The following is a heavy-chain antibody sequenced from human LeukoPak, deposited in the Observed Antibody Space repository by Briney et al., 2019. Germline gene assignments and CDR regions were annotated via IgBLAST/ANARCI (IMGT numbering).Heavy chain of an antibody. D-gene: IGHD1-26*01. CDR2: ISYDGSIK. J-gene: IGHJ4*02. CDR3: AKGQSGGASPDY. Sequence: GGSLRLSCAASGFPFSTYAIHWVRQAPGKGLEWVAVISYDGSIKYYADSVKGRFTISRDNSKNTLYLQMNSLRAEDTAVYYCAKGQSGGASPDYWGQGTLVTVSS. V-gene: IGHV3-30-3*01. CDR1: GFPFSTYA.